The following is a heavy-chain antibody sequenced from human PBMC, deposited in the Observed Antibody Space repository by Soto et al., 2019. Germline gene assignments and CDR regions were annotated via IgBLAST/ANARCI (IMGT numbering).Heavy chain of an antibody. CDR1: GFTFSSYG. J-gene: IGHJ4*02. CDR2: ISYDGSNK. CDR3: AKDAPYYYDSSGYYGPFDY. D-gene: IGHD3-22*01. Sequence: PGGSLRLSCAASGFTFSSYGIHWVRQAPGKGREWVALISYDGSNKYYADSVKGRFTISRDNSKNTLYLQMNSLRAEDTAMYYCAKDAPYYYDSSGYYGPFDYWGQGTLVTVSS. V-gene: IGHV3-30*18.